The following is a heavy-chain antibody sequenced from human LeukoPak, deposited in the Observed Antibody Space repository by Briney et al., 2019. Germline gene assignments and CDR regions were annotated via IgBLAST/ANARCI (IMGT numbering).Heavy chain of an antibody. CDR3: ARGSRNHFDF. D-gene: IGHD2-15*01. CDR1: GFTFRSLW. Sequence: GGSLRLSCAASGFTFRSLWMHWVRQAPGKGPVWVSCMNSDGTNTPYADSVKGRSTISRDNAKNTLYLQMNSLRVEDTAVYYCARGSRNHFDFWGQGTLVTVSS. V-gene: IGHV3-74*01. CDR2: MNSDGTNT. J-gene: IGHJ4*02.